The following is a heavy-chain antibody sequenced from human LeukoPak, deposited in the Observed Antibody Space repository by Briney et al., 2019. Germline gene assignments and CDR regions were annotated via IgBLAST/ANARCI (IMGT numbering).Heavy chain of an antibody. CDR2: VYYSGST. V-gene: IGHV4-59*01. Sequence: SETLSLTCTVSGGSISSYYWSWIRQPPGKGLEWVGYVYYSGSTNYNPSLKSRVTISVDTSKNQFSLKLSSVTAADTAVYYCARDVGATPGYFDYWGQGTLVTVSS. CDR1: GGSISSYY. J-gene: IGHJ4*02. CDR3: ARDVGATPGYFDY. D-gene: IGHD1-26*01.